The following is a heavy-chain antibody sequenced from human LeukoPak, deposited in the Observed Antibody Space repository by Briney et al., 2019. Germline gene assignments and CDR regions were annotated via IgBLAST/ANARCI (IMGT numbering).Heavy chain of an antibody. D-gene: IGHD3-22*01. V-gene: IGHV4-59*01. CDR3: TRGRAYYDSTGYYY. J-gene: IGHJ4*02. CDR1: GGSMTNYY. Sequence: SETLSLTCTVSGGSMTNYYWTWIRQSPGKGLEWIGHTYYSGNTNYNPSLKSRVTVSIDTSKNQFSLKLSSVTAADTAVYYCTRGRAYYDSTGYYYWGRGILVTVSS. CDR2: TYYSGNT.